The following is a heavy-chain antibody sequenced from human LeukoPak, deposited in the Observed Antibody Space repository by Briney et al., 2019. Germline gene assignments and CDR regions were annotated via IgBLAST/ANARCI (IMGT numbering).Heavy chain of an antibody. CDR2: INHSGST. V-gene: IGHV4-34*01. CDR3: ARRRMASRYYDSSGPYFDY. Sequence: SETLSLTCAVYGGSFSGYYWSWIRQPPGKGLEWIGEINHSGSTNYNPSLKSRVTISVDTSKNQFSLKLSSVTAADTAVYYCARRRMASRYYDSSGPYFDYWGQGTLVTVSS. CDR1: GGSFSGYY. J-gene: IGHJ4*02. D-gene: IGHD3-22*01.